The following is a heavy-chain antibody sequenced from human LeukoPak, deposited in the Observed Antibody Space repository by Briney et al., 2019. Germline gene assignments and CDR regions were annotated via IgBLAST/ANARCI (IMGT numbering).Heavy chain of an antibody. CDR2: INPNDGDT. V-gene: IGHV1-2*02. Sequence: GASVKVSCKASGYTFTYYYMNWVRQAPGQGFEWMGWINPNDGDTNYAQKFQGRVTMTRDTSISTAHMEVSSLRSDDTAVYYCARANFLYCSSTTCLFDYWGQRTLVSVSS. CDR1: GYTFTYYY. J-gene: IGHJ4*02. CDR3: ARANFLYCSSTTCLFDY. D-gene: IGHD2-2*01.